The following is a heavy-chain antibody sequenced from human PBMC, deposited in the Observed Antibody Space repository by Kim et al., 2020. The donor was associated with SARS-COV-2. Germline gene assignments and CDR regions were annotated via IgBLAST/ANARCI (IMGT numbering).Heavy chain of an antibody. J-gene: IGHJ6*02. Sequence: SVKVSCKASGGTFSSYAISWVRQAPGQGLEWMGRIIPILGIANYAQKFQGRVTITADKSTSTAYMELSSLRSEDTAVYYCARPKPAAAGTQYYYYGMDVWGQGTTVTVSS. D-gene: IGHD6-13*01. CDR3: ARPKPAAAGTQYYYYGMDV. CDR2: IIPILGIA. CDR1: GGTFSSYA. V-gene: IGHV1-69*04.